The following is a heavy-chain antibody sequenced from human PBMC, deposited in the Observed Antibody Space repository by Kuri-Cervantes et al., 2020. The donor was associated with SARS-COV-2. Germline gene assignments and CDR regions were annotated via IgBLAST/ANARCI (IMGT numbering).Heavy chain of an antibody. J-gene: IGHJ2*01. CDR1: GFTFSSYA. V-gene: IGHV3-30*04. CDR3: ARDRDPYSNPAYFDL. D-gene: IGHD4-11*01. Sequence: GGSLRLSCAASGFTFSSYAMHWVRQAPGKGLEWVAVISYDGSNKYYADSVKGRFTISRDNAKNTLYLQMNSLRAEDTAVYYCARDRDPYSNPAYFDLWGRGTLVTVSS. CDR2: ISYDGSNK.